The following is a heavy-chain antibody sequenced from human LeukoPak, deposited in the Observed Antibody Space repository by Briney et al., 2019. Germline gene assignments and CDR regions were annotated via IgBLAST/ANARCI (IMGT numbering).Heavy chain of an antibody. CDR1: GGSISSYY. CDR3: ARDRPYSSSPSYYYGMDV. D-gene: IGHD6-6*01. V-gene: IGHV4-4*07. J-gene: IGHJ6*04. Sequence: PSETLSLTCTVSGGSISSYYWSWIRQPAGKGLEWIGRIYTSGSTNYNPSLKSRVTMSVDTSKNQFSLKLSSVTAADTAVYYCARDRPYSSSPSYYYGMDVWGKGTTVTVSS. CDR2: IYTSGST.